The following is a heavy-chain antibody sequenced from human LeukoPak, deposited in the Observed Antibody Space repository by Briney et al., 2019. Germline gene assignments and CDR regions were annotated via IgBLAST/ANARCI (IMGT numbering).Heavy chain of an antibody. Sequence: GGSLRLSCAASGFTFSDYYMSWIRQAPGKGLEWVSYISSSGSTIYYADSVKGRFTISRDNAKNSLYLQMNSLRAEDTAVYYCARDSIAIAAAGTFDAWGQGTLVTVSS. CDR1: GFTFSDYY. J-gene: IGHJ5*02. D-gene: IGHD6-13*01. CDR3: ARDSIAIAAAGTFDA. V-gene: IGHV3-11*04. CDR2: ISSSGSTI.